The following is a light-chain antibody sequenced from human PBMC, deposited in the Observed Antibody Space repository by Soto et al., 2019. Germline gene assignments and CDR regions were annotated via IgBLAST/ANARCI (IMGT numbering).Light chain of an antibody. V-gene: IGKV3-11*01. Sequence: EIVLTQSPATLSLSPGERATLSCRASQSVSSYLAWYQQKPGQAPRLLIYDASNRATCIPARFSGSASGTDLTLTISSLEPEDFAVYYCQQRSNWPRTFGQGTKLEIK. J-gene: IGKJ2*01. CDR2: DAS. CDR3: QQRSNWPRT. CDR1: QSVSSY.